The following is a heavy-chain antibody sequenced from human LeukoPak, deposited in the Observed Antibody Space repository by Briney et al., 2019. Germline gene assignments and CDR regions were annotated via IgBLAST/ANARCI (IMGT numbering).Heavy chain of an antibody. CDR1: GYSFTSHY. CDR2: INPKSGGT. CDR3: ARDIGQGSSWLYDY. V-gene: IGHV1-2*02. D-gene: IGHD6-13*01. J-gene: IGHJ4*02. Sequence: ASVKVSCKASGYSFTSHYMHWVRQAPGQGLEWMGWINPKSGGTNYAQKFQGRVTMTRDTSITTAYMELSSLRSADTALYYCARDIGQGSSWLYDYWGQGTLVTVSS.